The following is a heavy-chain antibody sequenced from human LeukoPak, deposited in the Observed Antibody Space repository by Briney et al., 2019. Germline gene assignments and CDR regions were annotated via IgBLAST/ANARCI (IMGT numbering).Heavy chain of an antibody. V-gene: IGHV3-64*01. CDR3: ARWTAARTLDY. D-gene: IGHD6-6*01. J-gene: IGHJ4*02. CDR2: LSSNGSTT. Sequence: GGSLRLSCVGSGFNFIDHAMHWVRQAPGKGLEYVSGLSSNGSTTYYVNSVKDRFTISRDNSKNTLYLQMGSLRVEDMAVYYCARWTAARTLDYWGQGTLVTVSS. CDR1: GFNFIDHA.